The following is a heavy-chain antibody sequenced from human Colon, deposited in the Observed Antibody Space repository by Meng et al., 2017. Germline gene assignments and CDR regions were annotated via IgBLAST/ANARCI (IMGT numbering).Heavy chain of an antibody. V-gene: IGHV7-4-1*02. CDR1: GYSFRPYA. CDR3: ARHNGNSDFDY. J-gene: IGHJ4*02. D-gene: IGHD4-23*01. Sequence: QVQLVQSGSELKKPGASVTLSCKASGYSFRPYAINWVRHIPGQGLQWMGWINMYTAEPSYVEGFTGRFVFYLDISVSTAYLEISNLKAEDTALYFCARHNGNSDFDYWGQGTLVTVSS. CDR2: INMYTAEP.